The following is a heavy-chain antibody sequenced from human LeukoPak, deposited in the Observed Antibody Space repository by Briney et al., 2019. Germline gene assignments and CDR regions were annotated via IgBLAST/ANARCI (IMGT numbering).Heavy chain of an antibody. J-gene: IGHJ6*02. Sequence: SETLSLTCTVSGGSISSYYWSWIRQPPGKGLEWIGYIYYSGSTNYNPSLKSRVTISVDTSKNQFSLKLSSVTAADTAVYYCAGTRITMVRGVIIKSYYYYGMDVWGQETTVTVSS. CDR2: IYYSGST. V-gene: IGHV4-59*08. D-gene: IGHD3-10*01. CDR1: GGSISSYY. CDR3: AGTRITMVRGVIIKSYYYYGMDV.